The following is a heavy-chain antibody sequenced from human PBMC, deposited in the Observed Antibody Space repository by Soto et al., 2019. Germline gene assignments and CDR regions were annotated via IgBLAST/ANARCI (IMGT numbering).Heavy chain of an antibody. Sequence: PGGSLRLSCAASGFTFSSYGMHWVRQAPGKGLEWVAVISYDGSNKYYADSVKGRFTISRDNSKNTLYLQMNSLRAEDTAVYYCAKDLGHMIVVVNTWARGMDVWGQGTTVNVSS. J-gene: IGHJ6*02. CDR2: ISYDGSNK. CDR1: GFTFSSYG. CDR3: AKDLGHMIVVVNTWARGMDV. V-gene: IGHV3-30*18. D-gene: IGHD3-22*01.